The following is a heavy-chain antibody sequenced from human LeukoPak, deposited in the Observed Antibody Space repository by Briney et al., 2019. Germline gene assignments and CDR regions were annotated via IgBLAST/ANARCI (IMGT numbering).Heavy chain of an antibody. J-gene: IGHJ5*02. CDR1: GFTFSSYE. CDR3: ASVSITMVRGVMDWFDP. D-gene: IGHD3-10*01. V-gene: IGHV3-48*03. CDR2: ISSSGSTI. Sequence: GGSLRLSCAASGFTFSSYEMNWVRQAPGKGLEWVSYISSSGSTIYYADPVKGRFTISRDNAKNSLYLQMNSLRAEDTAVYYCASVSITMVRGVMDWFDPWGQGTLVTVSS.